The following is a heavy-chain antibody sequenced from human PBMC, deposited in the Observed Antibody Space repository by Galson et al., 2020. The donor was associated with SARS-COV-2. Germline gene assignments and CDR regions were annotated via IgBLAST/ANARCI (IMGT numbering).Heavy chain of an antibody. CDR3: ALAGRRGYNGFYDAFDI. D-gene: IGHD3-3*01. Sequence: ASVPVSCKASRYPFTNYVLHWVRQPPGPRLEWLGWISAGFGKTEYSQKLQGRVTISGDTPASTAYMELSSLRSEDTAVYYCALAGRRGYNGFYDAFDIWGQGTMVTVSS. J-gene: IGHJ3*02. CDR2: ISAGFGKT. CDR1: RYPFTNYV. V-gene: IGHV1-3*01.